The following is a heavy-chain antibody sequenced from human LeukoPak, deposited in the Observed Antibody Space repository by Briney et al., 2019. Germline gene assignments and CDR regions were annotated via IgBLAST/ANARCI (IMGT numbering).Heavy chain of an antibody. D-gene: IGHD1-1*01. V-gene: IGHV3-11*01. CDR3: ARETVAGTFDY. Sequence: AWGSLRLSCAASGFTFSEYYMSWIRQAPGKGLEWVADISPTSDIVWYGDSAKGRFTISRDYAKDSLYLQMNSLGAEDTAVYYCARETVAGTFDYWSQGTLVTVSS. CDR1: GFTFSEYY. J-gene: IGHJ4*02. CDR2: ISPTSDIV.